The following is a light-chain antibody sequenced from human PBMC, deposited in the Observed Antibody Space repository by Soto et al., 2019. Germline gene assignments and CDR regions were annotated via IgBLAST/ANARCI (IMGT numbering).Light chain of an antibody. J-gene: IGKJ5*01. CDR3: MQALQIPPT. CDR1: QSLLHSNGYNY. CDR2: LGS. Sequence: DLVMTQSPLSLPVTPGEPASMSCRSSQSLLHSNGYNYFDWYLQKPGQSPQLLIYLGSNRASGVPDRFSGSGSGTDFTLKISRVEAEDVGVYYCMQALQIPPTFGQGTRLEIK. V-gene: IGKV2-28*01.